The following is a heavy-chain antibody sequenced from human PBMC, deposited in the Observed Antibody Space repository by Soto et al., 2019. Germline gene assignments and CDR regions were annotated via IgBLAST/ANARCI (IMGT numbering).Heavy chain of an antibody. Sequence: VSLRLSCAASGFIVRSNYMSWVRQAPGKGLEWVSVLYSGGDTDYAVSVQGRFTISRDNSKNTLYLQMNSLRAEDTAVYYCARSWGYLAYWGQGTLVTVSS. CDR1: GFIVRSNY. V-gene: IGHV3-53*01. CDR2: LYSGGDT. D-gene: IGHD3-16*01. CDR3: ARSWGYLAY. J-gene: IGHJ4*02.